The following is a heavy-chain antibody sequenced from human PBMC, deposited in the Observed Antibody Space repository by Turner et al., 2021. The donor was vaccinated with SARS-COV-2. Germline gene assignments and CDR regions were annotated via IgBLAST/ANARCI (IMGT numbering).Heavy chain of an antibody. CDR1: GGSLSSSSYY. J-gene: IGHJ6*02. CDR2: IYYSGST. Sequence: QLQLQESGPGLVKPSETLSLTFTVSGGSLSSSSYYWGWIRQPPGKGLEWIGSIYYSGSTYNNPSLKSRVNISVDTSKNQFSLKLSSVTAADTAVYYCARLTVGYYGSGSYYHYGMDVWGQGTTVTVSS. CDR3: ARLTVGYYGSGSYYHYGMDV. V-gene: IGHV4-39*01. D-gene: IGHD3-10*01.